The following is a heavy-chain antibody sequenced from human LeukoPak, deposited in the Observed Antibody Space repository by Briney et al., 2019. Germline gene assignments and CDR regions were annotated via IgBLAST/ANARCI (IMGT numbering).Heavy chain of an antibody. CDR1: GYTFTSYY. J-gene: IGHJ5*02. V-gene: IGHV1-46*01. D-gene: IGHD6-13*01. Sequence: ASVKVSCKASGYTFTSYYMHWVRQAPGQGLEWMGIINPSGGSTSYAQKFQGRVTMTRDTSTSTVYMELSSLRSEDTAVYYCARTSSSSWYFDWFDPWGLGTLVTVSS. CDR2: INPSGGST. CDR3: ARTSSSSWYFDWFDP.